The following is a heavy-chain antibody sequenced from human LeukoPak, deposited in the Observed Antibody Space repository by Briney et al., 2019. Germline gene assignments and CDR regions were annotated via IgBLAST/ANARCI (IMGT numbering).Heavy chain of an antibody. D-gene: IGHD3-22*01. CDR1: GFTFISNG. CDR3: ASDNYPQASPTMITD. J-gene: IGHJ4*02. CDR2: IWYDGSNK. V-gene: IGHV3-33*08. Sequence: GRSLRLSCAASGFTFISNGMHWVRQAPGKGLERVAVIWYDGSNKYYVDSVKGRFTISRDNSKNTLYLQMNNMRDEDTAVYYCASDNYPQASPTMITDWGQRTLVTVSS.